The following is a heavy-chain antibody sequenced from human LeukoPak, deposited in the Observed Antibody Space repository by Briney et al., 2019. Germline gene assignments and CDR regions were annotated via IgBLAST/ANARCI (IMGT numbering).Heavy chain of an antibody. D-gene: IGHD1-7*01. Sequence: SETLSLTCAVYGGSFSGYYWSWIRQPPGKGLEWIGEINHSGSTNYNPSLKSRVTMSVDTSKNQFSLKLSSVTAADTAVYYCARDGTTNAFDIWGQGTMVTVSS. CDR2: INHSGST. V-gene: IGHV4-34*01. J-gene: IGHJ3*02. CDR3: ARDGTTNAFDI. CDR1: GGSFSGYY.